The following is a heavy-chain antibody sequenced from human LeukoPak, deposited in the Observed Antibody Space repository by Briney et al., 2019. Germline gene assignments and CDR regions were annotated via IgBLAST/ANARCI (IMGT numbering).Heavy chain of an antibody. V-gene: IGHV4-59*11. Sequence: PSETLAITCTGSGGPISGHFWSWIRQPPGKGLEWIGFIYYSGTTNYNPSLEGRVTISLDTSKNQFSLKLSSVTAADAAIYHCARQTFTFGGLKIVDSWGQGTLITVTS. CDR1: GGPISGHF. CDR3: ARQTFTFGGLKIVDS. J-gene: IGHJ4*02. CDR2: IYYSGTT. D-gene: IGHD3-16*01.